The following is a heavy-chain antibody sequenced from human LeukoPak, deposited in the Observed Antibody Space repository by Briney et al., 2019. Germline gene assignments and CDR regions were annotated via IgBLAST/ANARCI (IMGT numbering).Heavy chain of an antibody. J-gene: IGHJ4*02. D-gene: IGHD3-3*01. CDR3: ARDGGGYDFWSGYGVY. CDR1: GYTFTSYY. CDR2: INPSGGST. Sequence: GASVKVSCKASGYTFTSYYMHWVRQAPGQGLEWMGIINPSGGSTSYAQKFQGRVTMTTDTSTSTAYMELRSLRSDDTAVYYCARDGGGYDFWSGYGVYWGQGTLVTVSS. V-gene: IGHV1-46*01.